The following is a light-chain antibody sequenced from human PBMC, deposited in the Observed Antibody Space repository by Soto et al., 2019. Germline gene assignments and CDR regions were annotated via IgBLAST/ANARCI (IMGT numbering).Light chain of an antibody. V-gene: IGLV1-44*01. Sequence: QSVLTQPPSASGTPGQRVTISCSGSSSNIGSNAVSWYQHFPGPAPKVLIYSDDQRPSGVPDRFSGSKSGTSASLAISGLRAEDEADYFCAAWGDSLNTWVYGGGTKLTVL. J-gene: IGLJ3*02. CDR3: AAWGDSLNTWV. CDR1: SSNIGSNA. CDR2: SDD.